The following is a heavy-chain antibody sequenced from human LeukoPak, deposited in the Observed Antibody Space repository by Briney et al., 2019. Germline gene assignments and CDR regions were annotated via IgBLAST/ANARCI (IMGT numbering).Heavy chain of an antibody. V-gene: IGHV4-39*01. J-gene: IGHJ4*02. D-gene: IGHD6-13*01. CDR3: ARLWYLPQYYFDY. CDR2: IHFTGKT. Sequence: SETLSLTCTVYGGSMTISTDYWAWVRQPPGKGLEWIGAIHFTGKTYYNVPLKSRVTISIDTSKNQFSLNLTSVTAADTAVYYCARLWYLPQYYFDYWGLGTLVTVSS. CDR1: GGSMTISTDY.